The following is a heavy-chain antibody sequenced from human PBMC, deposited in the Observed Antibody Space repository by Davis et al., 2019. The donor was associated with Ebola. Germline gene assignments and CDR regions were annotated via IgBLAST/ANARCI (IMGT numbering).Heavy chain of an antibody. CDR1: GFNVKNAW. V-gene: IGHV3-15*01. Sequence: GESLKISCAVSGFNVKNAWMSWVRQAPGMGLEWVGRIKSKTDAGTTDFAAPVRDRFTISRDDSTNTLFLQMNSLNSDDTAVYFCTTLLPWSYCSDYWGQGALVTVSS. D-gene: IGHD3-10*01. CDR3: TTLLPWSYCSDY. CDR2: IKSKTDAGTT. J-gene: IGHJ4*02.